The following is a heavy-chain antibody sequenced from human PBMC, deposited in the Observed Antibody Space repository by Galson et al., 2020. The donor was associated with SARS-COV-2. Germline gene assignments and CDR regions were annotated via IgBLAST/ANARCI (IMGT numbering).Heavy chain of an antibody. D-gene: IGHD6-19*01. Sequence: APVQVSCKASGYTFTGYYIHWVRQAPGQGREWMGWINPNSGDTNNAQKFQDRVTMTRDTSISTAYMELSRLRSDDTALYYCAKHRYNCGWSVFGYWGQGALVPVSS. CDR1: GYTFTGYY. CDR3: AKHRYNCGWSVFGY. J-gene: IGHJ4*02. V-gene: IGHV1-2*02. CDR2: INPNSGDT.